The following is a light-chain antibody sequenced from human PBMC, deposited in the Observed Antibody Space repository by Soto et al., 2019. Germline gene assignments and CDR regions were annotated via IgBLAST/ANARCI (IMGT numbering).Light chain of an antibody. V-gene: IGKV3-20*01. CDR2: GAS. CDR1: QSVTNNY. Sequence: EIVVTQSPGTLSLSPGERATLFCRASQSVTNNYLAWFQQIPGQAPRLVIYGASSRGTGIPDRFSGSGSGTDFTLTISRLEPEDFAVYYCQQYGTSLRTFGQGTKVEAK. CDR3: QQYGTSLRT. J-gene: IGKJ1*01.